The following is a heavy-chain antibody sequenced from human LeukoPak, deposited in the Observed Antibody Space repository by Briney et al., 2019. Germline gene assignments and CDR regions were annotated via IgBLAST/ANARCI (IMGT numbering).Heavy chain of an antibody. J-gene: IGHJ4*02. D-gene: IGHD3-10*01. V-gene: IGHV1-2*02. CDR2: INPNSGGT. CDR1: GYTFTGYY. Sequence: GASVKVSCKASGYTFTGYYMHWMRQAPGQGLEWMGWINPNSGGTNYAQKFQGRVTITRDTSISTAYMELSRLRSDDTAVYYCARVDGGSGSYGYWGQGTLVTVSS. CDR3: ARVDGGSGSYGY.